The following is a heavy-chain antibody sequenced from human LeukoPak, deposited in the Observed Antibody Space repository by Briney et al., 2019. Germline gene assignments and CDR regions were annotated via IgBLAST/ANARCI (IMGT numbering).Heavy chain of an antibody. V-gene: IGHV3-21*01. CDR3: ARDLGVITMIPLDY. D-gene: IGHD3-22*01. CDR1: GFTFSSYS. J-gene: IGHJ4*02. CDR2: ISSSSSYI. Sequence: PGGSLRLSCAASGFTFSSYSMNWVRQAPGKGLEWVSSISSSSSYIYYADSVKGRFTISRDNAKNSLYLQMNSLRAEDTAVYYCARDLGVITMIPLDYWGQGTLVTVSS.